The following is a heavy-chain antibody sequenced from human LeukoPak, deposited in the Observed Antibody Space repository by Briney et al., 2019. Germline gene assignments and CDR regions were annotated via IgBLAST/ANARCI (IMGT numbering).Heavy chain of an antibody. D-gene: IGHD3-10*01. CDR3: ASTSPMVRGAGRDAFDI. V-gene: IGHV1-46*01. J-gene: IGHJ3*02. CDR1: GYTFTSYY. Sequence: ASVKVSCKASGYTFTSYYMHWVRQSPGQGLEWMGIINPSGGSTSYAQKFQGRVTMTRDTSTSTVYMELSSLRSEDTAVYYCASTSPMVRGAGRDAFDIWGQGTMVTVSS. CDR2: INPSGGST.